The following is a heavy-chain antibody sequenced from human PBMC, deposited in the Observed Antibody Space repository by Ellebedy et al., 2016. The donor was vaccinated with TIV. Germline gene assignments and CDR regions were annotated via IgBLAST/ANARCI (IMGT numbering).Heavy chain of an antibody. CDR3: TRGGTMGESRFFDS. V-gene: IGHV1-8*01. CDR1: GYTFTNDD. CDR2: IHPKSGNT. Sequence: AASVKVSCKASGYTFTNDDIHWVRQASGQGLEWMGWIHPKSGNTGYAQQFQGRVTMTSNTPINTAYLTLTSLRSDDTAVYFCTRGGTMGESRFFDSWGHGTLVIVSS. J-gene: IGHJ5*01. D-gene: IGHD3-10*01.